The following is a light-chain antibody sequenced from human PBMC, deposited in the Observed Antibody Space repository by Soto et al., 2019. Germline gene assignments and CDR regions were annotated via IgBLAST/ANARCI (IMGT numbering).Light chain of an antibody. Sequence: QPVLTQPPSVSGAPGQRVTISCTGSYSNIGAGYDVHWYQQLPGTAPKVLIFANNNRPSGVPDRFSGSRSGTSASLAITGLQAEDEADYYCQSYDSSLSGSRVFGGGTKVTVL. CDR2: ANN. V-gene: IGLV1-40*01. CDR1: YSNIGAGYD. CDR3: QSYDSSLSGSRV. J-gene: IGLJ3*02.